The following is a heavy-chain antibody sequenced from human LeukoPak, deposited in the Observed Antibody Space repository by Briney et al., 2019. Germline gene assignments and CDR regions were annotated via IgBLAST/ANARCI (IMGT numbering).Heavy chain of an antibody. D-gene: IGHD3-10*01. V-gene: IGHV4-34*01. CDR3: ARSDSRGVGYYYYGMDV. CDR1: GGSTTNYF. CDR2: INHSGST. J-gene: IGHJ6*04. Sequence: KPSETLSVTCTVSGGSTTNYFWSWIRQPPGKGLEWIGEINHSGSTNYNPSLKSRVTISVDTSKNQFSLKLSSVTAADTAVYYCARSDSRGVGYYYYGMDVWGKGTTVTVSS.